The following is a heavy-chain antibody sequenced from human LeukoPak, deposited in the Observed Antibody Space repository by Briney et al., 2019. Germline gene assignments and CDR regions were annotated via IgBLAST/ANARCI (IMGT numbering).Heavy chain of an antibody. CDR1: GFTFSSYG. CDR2: ISGSGGST. CDR3: ARDRRFLEWLSV. V-gene: IGHV3-23*01. Sequence: GGSLRLSCAASGFTFSSYGMSWVRQAPGKGLEWVSTISGSGGSTYYADSVKGRLTISRDNAKNSLYLQMNSLRAEDTAVYYCARDRRFLEWLSVWGQGTLVTVSS. J-gene: IGHJ4*02. D-gene: IGHD3-3*01.